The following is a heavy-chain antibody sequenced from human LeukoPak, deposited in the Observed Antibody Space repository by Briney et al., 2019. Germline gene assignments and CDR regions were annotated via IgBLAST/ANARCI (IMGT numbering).Heavy chain of an antibody. Sequence: ASVKVTCKASGYTFTSYGISWVRQAPGQGLEWMGWISAYNGNTNYAQKLQGRVTMTTDTSTSTAYMELRSLRSDDTAAYYCARDSCSSTSCYYFDYWGQGTLVTVSS. CDR1: GYTFTSYG. V-gene: IGHV1-18*01. CDR2: ISAYNGNT. D-gene: IGHD2-2*01. CDR3: ARDSCSSTSCYYFDY. J-gene: IGHJ4*02.